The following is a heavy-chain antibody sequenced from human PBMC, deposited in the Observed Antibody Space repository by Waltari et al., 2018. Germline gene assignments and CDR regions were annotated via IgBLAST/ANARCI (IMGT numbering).Heavy chain of an antibody. CDR1: GYMFTTYG. J-gene: IGHJ4*02. CDR2: ISGYNRNT. Sequence: QVQLVQSGAEVKKPGASVKVSCKASGYMFTTYGLTWVRQAPGQGLEWMGWISGYNRNTKDAKPFQGKVTMTIDTSTSTAYMELRSLRADDTAVYYCARGARMYFDNWGQGTLVTVSS. CDR3: ARGARMYFDN. V-gene: IGHV1-18*01. D-gene: IGHD2-15*01.